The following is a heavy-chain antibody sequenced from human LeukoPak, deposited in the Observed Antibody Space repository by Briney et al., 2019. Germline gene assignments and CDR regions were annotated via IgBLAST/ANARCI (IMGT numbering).Heavy chain of an antibody. V-gene: IGHV1-69*04. J-gene: IGHJ4*02. CDR3: ATTNDGGGYQWGDFFDF. CDR1: GGTSNSHA. D-gene: IGHD3-22*01. Sequence: ASVTVSCKASGGTSNSHAISWVRQAPGQGLEWMGRIIPNLGTTNRAQNFQDRVTLTADKSTNTAYMELTSLTSDDTAVYYCATTNDGGGYQWGDFFDFWGQGTLVTVSS. CDR2: IIPNLGTT.